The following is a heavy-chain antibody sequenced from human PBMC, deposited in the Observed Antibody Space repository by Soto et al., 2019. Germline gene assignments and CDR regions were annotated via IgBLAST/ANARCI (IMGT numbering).Heavy chain of an antibody. V-gene: IGHV1-3*05. CDR1: GYTFTAYA. Sequence: QDQLAQSGAEERKPGASVKVSCEATGYTFTAYAMHWVRQAPGQRLEWMGWINPANGNTKYSQKFQGRLTITSDTSANTVYMELNSLTSEDTATYYCTRSAISPYGGLIGPFDYWGQGNLVTVSS. J-gene: IGHJ4*02. CDR3: TRSAISPYGGLIGPFDY. D-gene: IGHD3-16*02. CDR2: INPANGNT.